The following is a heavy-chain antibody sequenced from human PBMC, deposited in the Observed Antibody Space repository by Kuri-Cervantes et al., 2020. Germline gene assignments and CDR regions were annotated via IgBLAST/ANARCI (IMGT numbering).Heavy chain of an antibody. V-gene: IGHV3-30-3*01. J-gene: IGHJ3*02. D-gene: IGHD6-19*01. CDR3: ARDESSGWSDAFDI. Sequence: GGSLRLSCAASGFTFSSYAMHWVRQAPGKGLEWVAVISYDGSNKYYADSVKGRFTISRDNAKNSLYLQMNSLRDEDTAVYYCARDESSGWSDAFDIWGQGTMVTVSS. CDR1: GFTFSSYA. CDR2: ISYDGSNK.